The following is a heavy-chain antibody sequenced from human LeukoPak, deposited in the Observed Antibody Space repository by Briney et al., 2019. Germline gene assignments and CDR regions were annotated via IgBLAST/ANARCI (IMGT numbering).Heavy chain of an antibody. CDR3: ARRNDQKRYCSSTSCSYNWFDP. V-gene: IGHV3-7*01. Sequence: PGGSLRLSCAASGFTFSSYWMSWVRQAPGKGLEWVANIKQDGSEKYYVDSVKGRFTISRDNAKNSLYLQMNSLRAEDTAVYYCARRNDQKRYCSSTSCSYNWFDPWGQGTLVTVSS. J-gene: IGHJ5*02. CDR1: GFTFSSYW. CDR2: IKQDGSEK. D-gene: IGHD2-2*01.